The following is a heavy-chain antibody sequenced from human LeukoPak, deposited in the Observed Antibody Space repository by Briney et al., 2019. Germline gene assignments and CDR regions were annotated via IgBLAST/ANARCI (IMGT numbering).Heavy chain of an antibody. J-gene: IGHJ3*02. CDR2: IIPIFGTA. D-gene: IGHD3-22*01. V-gene: IGHV1-69*06. CDR1: GFTFSSYA. CDR3: ARDLNNYYDSSGYYTPDAFDS. Sequence: GGSLRLSCAASGFTFSSYAISWVRQAPGQGLEWMGGIIPIFGTANYAQKFQGRVTITADKSTSTAYMELSSLRSEDTAVYYCARDLNNYYDSSGYYTPDAFDSWGQGTMVTVSS.